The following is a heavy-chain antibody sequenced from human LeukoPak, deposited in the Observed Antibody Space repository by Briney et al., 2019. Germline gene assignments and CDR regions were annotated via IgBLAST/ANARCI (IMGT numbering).Heavy chain of an antibody. CDR1: GFTFSSYG. Sequence: GGSLRLSCAASGFTFSSYGMSWVRQAPGKGLEWVSAISGSGGSTYYADSVKGRFTISRDNAKNSLYLQMNSLRAEDTAVYYCARTPQYYFDYWGQGTLVSVSS. V-gene: IGHV3-23*01. J-gene: IGHJ4*02. D-gene: IGHD1-14*01. CDR2: ISGSGGST. CDR3: ARTPQYYFDY.